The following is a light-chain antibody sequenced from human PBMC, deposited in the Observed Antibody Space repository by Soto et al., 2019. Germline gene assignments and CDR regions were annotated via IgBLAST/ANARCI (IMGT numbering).Light chain of an antibody. CDR1: QSVSSN. V-gene: IGKV3-15*01. CDR2: GAS. CDR3: QQYNNWWT. J-gene: IGKJ1*01. Sequence: ELVMTQSPVTLSMSPGERATLSCRAGQSVSSNLAWYQQKPGQAPRLLIYGASTRATGIPARFTGSGSGTEFTLTISSLQFDDSAVYYCQQYNNWWTFGQGTKVEIK.